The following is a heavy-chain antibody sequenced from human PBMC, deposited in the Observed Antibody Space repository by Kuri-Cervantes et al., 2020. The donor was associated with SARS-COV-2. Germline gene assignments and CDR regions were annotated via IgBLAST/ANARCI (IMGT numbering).Heavy chain of an antibody. CDR1: GFPFNTYT. Sequence: GESLKISCAASGFPFNTYTMNWVRQAPGKGLEWVSSISSSGNYVYYADSVTGRFTISRDNARNSLSLQMNSLRAEDTAMHYCATDTAMVDYWGQGTLVTVSS. D-gene: IGHD5-18*01. J-gene: IGHJ4*02. V-gene: IGHV3-21*01. CDR3: ATDTAMVDY. CDR2: ISSSGNYV.